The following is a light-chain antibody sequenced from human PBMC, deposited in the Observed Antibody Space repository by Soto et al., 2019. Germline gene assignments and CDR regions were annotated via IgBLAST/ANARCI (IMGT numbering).Light chain of an antibody. CDR3: QQYGRTLPWT. CDR1: QSIGTK. Sequence: EIVMTQSPATLSVSPGERATLSCRASQSIGTKLAWYQQKPGQAPRLLMYDVSTRATGVPATFSGSGSGTEFTLTISSLQSDDFAVYYCQQYGRTLPWTFGQGTKVEIK. V-gene: IGKV3-15*01. J-gene: IGKJ1*01. CDR2: DVS.